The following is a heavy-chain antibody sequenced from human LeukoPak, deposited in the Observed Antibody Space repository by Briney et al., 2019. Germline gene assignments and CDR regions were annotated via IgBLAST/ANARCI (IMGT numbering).Heavy chain of an antibody. CDR3: ARVPTVTTSYYYYYYMDV. CDR2: ISAYNGNT. D-gene: IGHD4-17*01. V-gene: IGHV1-18*04. J-gene: IGHJ6*03. Sequence: ASVKVSCKASGYTFTGYYMHWVRQAPGQGLEWMGWISAYNGNTNYAQKLQGRVTMTTDTSTSTAYMELRSLRSDDTAVYYCARVPTVTTSYYYYYYMDVWGKGTTVTISS. CDR1: GYTFTGYY.